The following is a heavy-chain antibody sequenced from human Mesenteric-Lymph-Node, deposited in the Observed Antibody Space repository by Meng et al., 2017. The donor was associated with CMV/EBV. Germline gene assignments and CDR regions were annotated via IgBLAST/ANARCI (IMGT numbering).Heavy chain of an antibody. CDR3: ARGSSYDILTGYFDY. J-gene: IGHJ4*02. Sequence: QVQFNQWCAGLLRPSETLSVTCAFYGGSFSGYYWNWIRQSPEKGLEWIGEINHSGSTTYNPSFTSRIIISVDTSTNQISLNMSSVTAADTAVYYCARGSSYDILTGYFDYWGQGALVTVSS. CDR2: INHSGST. V-gene: IGHV4-34*01. D-gene: IGHD3-9*01. CDR1: GGSFSGYY.